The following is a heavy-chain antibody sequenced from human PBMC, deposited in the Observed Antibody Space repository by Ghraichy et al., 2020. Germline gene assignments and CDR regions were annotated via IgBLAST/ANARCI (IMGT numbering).Heavy chain of an antibody. D-gene: IGHD4-23*01. CDR1: GFTFSSYA. CDR2: ISTRSTYK. J-gene: IGHJ6*02. V-gene: IGHV3-21*01. Sequence: GESLRLSCAASGFTFSSYAMNWVRQAPGKGLEWVSSISTRSTYKNYAASVKGRFTVSRDNTKNSLFLQMDSLRADDTAVYYCARDVGFDNSAGGLDVWGHGTWVIVSS. CDR3: ARDVGFDNSAGGLDV.